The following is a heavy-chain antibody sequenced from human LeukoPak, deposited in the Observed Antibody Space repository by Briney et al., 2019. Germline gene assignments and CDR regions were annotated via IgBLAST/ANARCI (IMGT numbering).Heavy chain of an antibody. V-gene: IGHV5-51*01. CDR1: GYSFTSYW. Sequence: GESLKISCKGSGYSFTSYWIGWVRRMPAKGLEWMGIIYPGDSDTRYSPSFQGHVTISADKYISTAYLQWSSLKASDTAMYYCARNGGQLLLGAFDIWGQGTMVTVSS. J-gene: IGHJ3*02. CDR2: IYPGDSDT. D-gene: IGHD2-2*01. CDR3: ARNGGQLLLGAFDI.